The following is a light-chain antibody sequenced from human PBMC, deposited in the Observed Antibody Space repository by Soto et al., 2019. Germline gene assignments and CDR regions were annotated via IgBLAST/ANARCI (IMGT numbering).Light chain of an antibody. V-gene: IGKV3-15*01. CDR1: QSVNSN. Sequence: EIVMTQSPATLSVSPGERATLSCRASQSVNSNLAWYQQKPGQVTRLLISGASTRATGIPARFSGSGSGTEFTLTISSLQSEDFAVYYCQQYNNWPRTFGQGTKVEIK. CDR2: GAS. J-gene: IGKJ1*01. CDR3: QQYNNWPRT.